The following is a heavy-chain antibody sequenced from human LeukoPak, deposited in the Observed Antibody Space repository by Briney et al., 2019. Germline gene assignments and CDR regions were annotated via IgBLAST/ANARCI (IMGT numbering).Heavy chain of an antibody. CDR1: GYSIGSGYY. J-gene: IGHJ4*02. CDR2: IYHSGST. Sequence: SETLSLTCAVSGYSIGSGYYWGWIRQPPGKWLEWIGSIYHSGSTYYNPSLKSRVTISVDTSKNQFSLKLNSVTAADTAVYYCAKGGNSEYSSSSYWGQGTLVTVSS. CDR3: AKGGNSEYSSSSY. D-gene: IGHD6-6*01. V-gene: IGHV4-38-2*01.